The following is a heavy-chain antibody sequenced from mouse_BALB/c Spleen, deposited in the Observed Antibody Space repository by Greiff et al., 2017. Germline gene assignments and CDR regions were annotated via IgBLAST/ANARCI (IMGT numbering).Heavy chain of an antibody. CDR3: ARPANWDGDY. CDR2: ISTYYGDA. CDR1: GYTFTDYA. Sequence: QVQLQQSGAELVRPGVSVKISCKGSGYTFTDYAMHWVKQSHAKSLEWIGVISTYYGDASYNQKFKDKATLTADKSSSTAYMQLSSLTSEDSAVYYCARPANWDGDYWGQGTTLTVSS. D-gene: IGHD4-1*01. J-gene: IGHJ2*01. V-gene: IGHV1-67*01.